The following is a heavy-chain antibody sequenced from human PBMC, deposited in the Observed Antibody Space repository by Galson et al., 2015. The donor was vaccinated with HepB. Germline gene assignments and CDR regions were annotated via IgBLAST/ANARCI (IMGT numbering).Heavy chain of an antibody. J-gene: IGHJ6*02. CDR3: AREKRDILGLNNYAMDV. Sequence: TLSLTCTVSGGSISSYYWTWIRQPPGRGLEWIGYIYYSGSTNYNPSLKGRVTISIDTSKNQFSLKLSSVTAADTAVYYCAREKRDILGLNNYAMDVWGQGTTVTVSS. D-gene: IGHD3-9*01. CDR2: IYYSGST. V-gene: IGHV4-59*01. CDR1: GGSISSYY.